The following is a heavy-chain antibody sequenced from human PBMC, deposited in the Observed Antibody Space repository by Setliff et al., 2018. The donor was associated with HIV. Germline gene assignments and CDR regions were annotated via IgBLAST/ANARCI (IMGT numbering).Heavy chain of an antibody. V-gene: IGHV4-61*02. CDR3: AREVGHRSGYYRGSFDY. Sequence: KTSETLSLTCTVSGGSISSGSYYWSWVRQPAGKGLEWIGRIHTSGITNYNPSLKSRVTISVDKSKNQFSLKLTSVTAADTAVYYCAREVGHRSGYYRGSFDYWGQGTLVTVSS. D-gene: IGHD6-19*01. CDR2: IHTSGIT. J-gene: IGHJ4*02. CDR1: GGSISSGSYY.